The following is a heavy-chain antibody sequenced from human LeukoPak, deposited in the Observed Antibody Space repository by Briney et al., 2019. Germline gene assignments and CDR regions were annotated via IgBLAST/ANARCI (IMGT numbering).Heavy chain of an antibody. CDR2: ISDDGNRK. Sequence: GGSLRLSCAASGFTFSNYYMHWGRQAPGKGLEWEAVISDDGNRKYYADSVQGRFTISRDNSKNTLYLQMNSLRAEDTAVYFCVKDLSGYWTFDYWGQGTLVTVSS. J-gene: IGHJ4*02. V-gene: IGHV3-30*18. CDR3: VKDLSGYWTFDY. CDR1: GFTFSNYY. D-gene: IGHD1-1*01.